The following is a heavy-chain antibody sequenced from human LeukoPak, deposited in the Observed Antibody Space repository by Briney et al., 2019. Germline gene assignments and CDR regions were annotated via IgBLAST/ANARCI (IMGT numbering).Heavy chain of an antibody. J-gene: IGHJ4*02. CDR2: ISDSGST. D-gene: IGHD6-19*01. V-gene: IGHV4-59*01. Sequence: SETLSLTCTVSGGSISSYYWSWIRQPPGKGLEWTGYISDSGSTHYNPSLKSRLTISVDTSKNQFSLKLSSMTAADTAVYYCARTRYSSGWFFDYWGQGTLVTVSS. CDR1: GGSISSYY. CDR3: ARTRYSSGWFFDY.